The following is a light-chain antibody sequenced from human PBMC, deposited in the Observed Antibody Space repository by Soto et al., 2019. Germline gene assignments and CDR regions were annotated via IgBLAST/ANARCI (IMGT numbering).Light chain of an antibody. CDR2: SAS. Sequence: AIPMTQSLSSVSASVGDRVTITCRASQGIRNELGWYQQKPGKAPKLLIYSASSLQSGVPSRFSGSGSGTDFILTISGLQPEDFATYFCLQDFTYPRTFGQGTKV. J-gene: IGKJ1*01. CDR1: QGIRNE. CDR3: LQDFTYPRT. V-gene: IGKV1-6*01.